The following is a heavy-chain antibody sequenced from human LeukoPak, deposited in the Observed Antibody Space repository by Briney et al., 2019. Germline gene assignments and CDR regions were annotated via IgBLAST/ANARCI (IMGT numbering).Heavy chain of an antibody. Sequence: SQTLSLTCTVSGGSISSGDYYWSWIRQPPATGLEWIGYIYYSGSTYYNPSLKSRFSISVDTSKNQFSLKLSSVTAADTAVYYCARERSGYDYDYWGQGTLVTVSS. CDR2: IYYSGST. V-gene: IGHV4-30-4*08. D-gene: IGHD5-12*01. J-gene: IGHJ4*02. CDR3: ARERSGYDYDY. CDR1: GGSISSGDYY.